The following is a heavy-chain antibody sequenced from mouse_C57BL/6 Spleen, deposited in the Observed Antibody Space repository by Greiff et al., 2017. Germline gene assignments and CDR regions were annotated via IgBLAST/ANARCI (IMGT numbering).Heavy chain of an antibody. J-gene: IGHJ4*01. Sequence: VQLQESGPELVKPGASVKISCKASGYAFSSSWMNWVKQRPGKGLEWIGRISPGDGDTNYNGKFKGKATLTADKSSSTAYMQLSSLTSEDSAVYVCANGNPSWYAMDYWGQGTSVTVSS. CDR1: GYAFSSSW. CDR3: ANGNPSWYAMDY. CDR2: ISPGDGDT. D-gene: IGHD2-1*01. V-gene: IGHV1-82*01.